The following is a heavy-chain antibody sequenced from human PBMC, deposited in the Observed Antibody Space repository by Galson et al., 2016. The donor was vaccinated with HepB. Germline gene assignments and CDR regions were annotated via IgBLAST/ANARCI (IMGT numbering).Heavy chain of an antibody. CDR2: INPNSGGP. CDR3: ARALEYRDAGSPYSWFEP. D-gene: IGHD6-6*01. V-gene: IGHV1-2*04. CDR1: GYTFTGYH. J-gene: IGHJ5*02. Sequence: SVKVSCKASGYTFTGYHIHWVRQAPGQGLEWVGWINPNSGGPNYAQKFQDWVTMTRDTSISTAYMELKSLRSDDTAVYYCARALEYRDAGSPYSWFEPWGQGTLVTVSP.